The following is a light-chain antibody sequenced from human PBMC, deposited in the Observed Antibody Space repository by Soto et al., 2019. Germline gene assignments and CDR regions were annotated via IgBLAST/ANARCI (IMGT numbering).Light chain of an antibody. CDR3: QQYNTYSWT. V-gene: IGKV1-5*01. CDR1: QTISSW. J-gene: IGKJ1*01. CDR2: DAS. Sequence: DIQMTQSPSTLSAYVGDRVTITCRASQTISSWLAWYQQKPGKAPKLLIYDASSLESGVPSGFSGSGSGTEFTLTISSLQPDDFATYYCQQYNTYSWTFGQGTKVDIK.